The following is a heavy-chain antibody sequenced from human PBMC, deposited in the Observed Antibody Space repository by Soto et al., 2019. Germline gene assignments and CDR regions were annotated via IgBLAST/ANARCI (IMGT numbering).Heavy chain of an antibody. J-gene: IGHJ4*02. CDR2: IRSKAYGGTT. D-gene: IGHD5-12*01. CDR3: TREWDGYNFFGDVDY. Sequence: GGSLRLSCTASGFTFGDYAMSWFRQAPGKGLEWVGFIRSKAYGGTTEYAASVKGRFTISRDDSKSIAYLQMNSLKTEDTAVYYCTREWDGYNFFGDVDYWGQGTLVTVSS. CDR1: GFTFGDYA. V-gene: IGHV3-49*03.